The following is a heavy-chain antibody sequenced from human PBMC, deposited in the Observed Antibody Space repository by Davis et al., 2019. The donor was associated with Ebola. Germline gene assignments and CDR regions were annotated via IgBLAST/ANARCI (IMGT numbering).Heavy chain of an antibody. CDR3: ARGPSVKGFDY. J-gene: IGHJ4*02. Sequence: SETLSLTCTVSGGSISSYYWSWIRQPPGKGLEWIGYIHYSGSTNYNPSLKSRVTISVDTSKNQFSLKLSSVTAADTAVYYCARGPSVKGFDYWGQGTLVTVSS. CDR2: IHYSGST. V-gene: IGHV4-59*12. CDR1: GGSISSYY.